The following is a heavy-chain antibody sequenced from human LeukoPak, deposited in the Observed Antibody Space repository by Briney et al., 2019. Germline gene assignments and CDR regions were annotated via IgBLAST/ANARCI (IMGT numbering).Heavy chain of an antibody. V-gene: IGHV1-8*01. D-gene: IGHD4-17*01. J-gene: IGHJ3*01. CDR2: MNPNSGNT. CDR3: ARVSGKYGERVSAFEF. Sequence: ASVKVSCKASGYTFTSCDINWVRQATGQGLEWMGWMNPNSGNTGYAQKFQGRVTMTRNTSISTAYMELSRLRSDDTAVYYCARVSGKYGERVSAFEFWGQGTMVTVSS. CDR1: GYTFTSCD.